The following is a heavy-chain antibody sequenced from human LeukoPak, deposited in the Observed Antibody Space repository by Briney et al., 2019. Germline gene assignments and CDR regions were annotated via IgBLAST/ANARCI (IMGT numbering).Heavy chain of an antibody. D-gene: IGHD6-19*01. CDR3: ARDPQAVAGTERDYFDY. CDR2: INTNTGNP. J-gene: IGHJ4*02. CDR1: GYTFTSYA. Sequence: EASVKVSCKASGYTFTSYAMNWVRQAPGQGLEWMGWINTNTGNPTYAQGFTGRFVFSLDTSVSTAYLQISSLKAEGTAVYYCARDPQAVAGTERDYFDYWGQGTLVTVSS. V-gene: IGHV7-4-1*02.